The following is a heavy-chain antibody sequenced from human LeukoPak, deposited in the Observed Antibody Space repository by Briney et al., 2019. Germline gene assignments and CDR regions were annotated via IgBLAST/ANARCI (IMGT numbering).Heavy chain of an antibody. D-gene: IGHD2-2*01. J-gene: IGHJ1*01. CDR1: GGSISSNY. V-gene: IGHV3-53*01. Sequence: PSETLSLTCTVSGGSISSNYMSWVRQAPGKGLEWVSVIYSGGSTYYADSVKGRFTISRDNSKNTLYLQMNSLRAEDTAVYYCARDCSSTSCRAEYFQHWGQGTLVTVSS. CDR2: IYSGGST. CDR3: ARDCSSTSCRAEYFQH.